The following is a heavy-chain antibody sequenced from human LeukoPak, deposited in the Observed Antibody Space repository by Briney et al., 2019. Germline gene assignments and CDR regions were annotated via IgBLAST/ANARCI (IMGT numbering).Heavy chain of an antibody. CDR1: GYSISRGYS. CDR3: ARRFSYYYYYMDV. CDR2: IYHSGST. D-gene: IGHD3-10*01. J-gene: IGHJ6*03. Sequence: SSETLSLTCTVSGYSISRGYSWGWIRQPPGKGLEWIGNIYHSGSTNYSPSLKSRVTISVDTSKNQFSLKLSSVTAADTAVYYCARRFSYYYYYMDVWGKGTTVTISS. V-gene: IGHV4-38-2*02.